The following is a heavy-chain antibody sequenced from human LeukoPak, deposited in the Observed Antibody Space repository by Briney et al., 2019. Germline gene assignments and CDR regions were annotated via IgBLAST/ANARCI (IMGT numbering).Heavy chain of an antibody. CDR1: GFDFSSNW. D-gene: IGHD3-3*01. J-gene: IGHJ4*02. Sequence: GGSLRLSCAASGFDFSSNWMHWVRHAPGQGLVWVSRIKGDGISTNYADSVKGRFTISRDNSKNTLYLQMNSLRAEDTAVYYCARDVERLRFLEWLFPTLDYWGQGTLVTVSS. V-gene: IGHV3-74*01. CDR3: ARDVERLRFLEWLFPTLDY. CDR2: IKGDGIST.